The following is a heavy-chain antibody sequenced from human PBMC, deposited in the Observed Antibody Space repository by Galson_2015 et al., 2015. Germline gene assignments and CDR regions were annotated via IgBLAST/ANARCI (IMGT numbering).Heavy chain of an antibody. CDR2: IYGGGTK. CDR1: EFIVSSNY. CDR3: ARGGYYYGSGSYKEFDY. D-gene: IGHD3-10*01. J-gene: IGHJ4*02. Sequence: SLRLSCAASEFIVSSNYMSWVRQAPGKGLDWVSVIYGGGTKYYADSVQGRFTLSGDNSKNPLYLYMNSLRVEDTAVYYCARGGYYYGSGSYKEFDYWGQGTLVTVSS. V-gene: IGHV3-53*01.